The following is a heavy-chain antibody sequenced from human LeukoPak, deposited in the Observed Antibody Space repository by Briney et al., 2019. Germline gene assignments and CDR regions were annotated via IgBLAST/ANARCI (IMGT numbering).Heavy chain of an antibody. D-gene: IGHD5-18*01. Sequence: PGGSLRLSCAASGFTFSSYWMHWVRQAPGKGLEWVSGISDSGRSTYYTDSVKGRYSISRDNSRNTVHLQMNNLRAEDTAVYFCARHDSLIPYWGQGTLATVSS. V-gene: IGHV3-23*01. CDR1: GFTFSSYW. CDR3: ARHDSLIPY. CDR2: ISDSGRST. J-gene: IGHJ4*02.